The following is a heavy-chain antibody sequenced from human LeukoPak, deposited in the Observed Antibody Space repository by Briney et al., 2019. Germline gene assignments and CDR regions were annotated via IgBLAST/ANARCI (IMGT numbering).Heavy chain of an antibody. CDR2: IYYSGST. J-gene: IGHJ4*02. CDR3: ARDYCSSTSCHLDY. D-gene: IGHD2-2*01. V-gene: IGHV4-31*03. CDR1: GGSISSGGYY. Sequence: PSQTLSLTCTVSGGSISSGGYYWSWIRQHPGKGLEWIEYIYYSGSTYYNPSLKSRVTISVDTSKNQFSLKLSSVTAADTAVYYCARDYCSSTSCHLDYWGQGTLVTVSS.